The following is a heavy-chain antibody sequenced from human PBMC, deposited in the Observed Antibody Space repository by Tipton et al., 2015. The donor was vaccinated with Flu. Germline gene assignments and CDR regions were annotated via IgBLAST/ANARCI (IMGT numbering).Heavy chain of an antibody. D-gene: IGHD6-19*01. V-gene: IGHV4-59*08. Sequence: TLSLTCVVSDFISSNYFWAWFRQPPGKGLEWIGYIYYSGSTNYNPSLKSRVTISVDTSKNQFSPKLSSVTAADTAVYYCARREGSSGWFGMDVWGQGTTVTVSS. CDR1: DFISSNYF. CDR2: IYYSGST. CDR3: ARREGSSGWFGMDV. J-gene: IGHJ6*02.